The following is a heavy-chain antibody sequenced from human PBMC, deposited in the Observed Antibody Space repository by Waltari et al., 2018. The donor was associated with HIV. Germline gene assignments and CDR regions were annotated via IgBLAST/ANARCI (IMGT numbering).Heavy chain of an antibody. Sequence: QVLLQESGPGLVKPSETLSLTCPVSGGSITSYSGRWIRQPPGMGLEWIGYIYYSGSTTYNPSLKSRATISVDTSKNQVSLKLSSVTAADMAVYYCASRGMHYYDSSGYYSWGQGTLVTVSS. CDR3: ASRGMHYYDSSGYYS. V-gene: IGHV4-59*01. CDR1: GGSITSYS. CDR2: IYYSGST. J-gene: IGHJ4*02. D-gene: IGHD3-22*01.